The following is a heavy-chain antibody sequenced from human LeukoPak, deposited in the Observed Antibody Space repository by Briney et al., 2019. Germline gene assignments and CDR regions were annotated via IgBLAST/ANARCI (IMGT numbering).Heavy chain of an antibody. D-gene: IGHD6-13*01. CDR3: ARGTLEGYSSSSYYYYYYMDV. Sequence: ASVKVSCKASGYTFTSYAMHWVRQAPRQRLEWMGWINAGNGNTKYSQEFQGRVTITRDTSASTAYMELSSLRSEDMAVYYCARGTLEGYSSSSYYYYYYMDVWGKGTTVTVSS. J-gene: IGHJ6*03. CDR1: GYTFTSYA. CDR2: INAGNGNT. V-gene: IGHV1-3*03.